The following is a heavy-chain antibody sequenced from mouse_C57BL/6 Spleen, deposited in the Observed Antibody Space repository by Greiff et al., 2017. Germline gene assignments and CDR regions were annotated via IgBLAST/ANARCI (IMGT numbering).Heavy chain of an antibody. J-gene: IGHJ4*01. CDR2: INPNNGGT. CDR1: GYPFTDYY. Sequence: VQLQQSGPELVKPGASVKISCKASGYPFTDYYMNWVKQSHGKSLEWIGDINPNNGGTSYNQKFKGKATLTVDKSSSTAYMELRSLTSEDSAVYYCARGGYDYDGAYAMDYWGQGTSVTVAS. CDR3: ARGGYDYDGAYAMDY. D-gene: IGHD2-4*01. V-gene: IGHV1-26*01.